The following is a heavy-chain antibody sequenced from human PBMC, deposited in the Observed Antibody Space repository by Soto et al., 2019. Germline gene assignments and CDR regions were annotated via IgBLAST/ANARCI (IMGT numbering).Heavy chain of an antibody. J-gene: IGHJ6*02. CDR1: GYSFTDYH. Sequence: ASVKDSCKASGYSFTDYHIHWVRQAPGQGLEWLGRINPKSGGTSTAQKFQGWVTMTTDTSISTASMELTRLTSDDTAIYYCARGDSTDCSNGVCSFFYNHDMDVWGQGTTVTVSS. CDR2: INPKSGGT. V-gene: IGHV1-2*04. D-gene: IGHD2-8*01. CDR3: ARGDSTDCSNGVCSFFYNHDMDV.